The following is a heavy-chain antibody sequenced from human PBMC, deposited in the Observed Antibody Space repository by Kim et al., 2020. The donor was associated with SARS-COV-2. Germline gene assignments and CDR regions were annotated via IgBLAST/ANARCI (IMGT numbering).Heavy chain of an antibody. J-gene: IGHJ3*01. D-gene: IGHD3-10*01. CDR2: IKEDGSEK. Sequence: GGSLRLSCEASGFSFRTYWMSWVRQAPGKGLEWVANIKEDGSEKYYVDSVKGRFTISRDNAKNSLYLQMNSLRAEDTAGYYCARDRHYYSDAWGRGAMFT. CDR3: ARDRHYYSDA. CDR1: GFSFRTYW. V-gene: IGHV3-7*05.